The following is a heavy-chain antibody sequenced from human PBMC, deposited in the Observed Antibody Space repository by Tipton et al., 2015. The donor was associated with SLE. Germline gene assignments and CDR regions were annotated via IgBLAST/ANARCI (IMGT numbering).Heavy chain of an antibody. CDR3: AREGDIVVVHDAFDI. D-gene: IGHD2-2*01. V-gene: IGHV3-30*19. Sequence: SLRLSCATSGFTFSNFDMHWVRQAPGKGLEWVAVISYDGSNKYYADSVKGRFTISRDNSKNTLYLQMNSLRAEDTAVYYCAREGDIVVVHDAFDIWGQGTMVTVSS. CDR1: GFTFSNFD. CDR2: ISYDGSNK. J-gene: IGHJ3*02.